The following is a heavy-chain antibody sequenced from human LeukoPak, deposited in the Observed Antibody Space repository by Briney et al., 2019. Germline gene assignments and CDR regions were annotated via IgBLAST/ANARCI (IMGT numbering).Heavy chain of an antibody. CDR3: ARVSDYSNYFDF. CDR2: IWYDGSTK. V-gene: IGHV3-33*01. D-gene: IGHD4-11*01. J-gene: IGHJ4*02. Sequence: PGRSLRLSCAASGFTFSTYGMHWVRQAPGKGLEWVAIIWYDGSTKYYAESVKGRFTISRDNSQNMLYLQMNSLRAEDTAVYYCARVSDYSNYFDFWGQGTLVTVSS. CDR1: GFTFSTYG.